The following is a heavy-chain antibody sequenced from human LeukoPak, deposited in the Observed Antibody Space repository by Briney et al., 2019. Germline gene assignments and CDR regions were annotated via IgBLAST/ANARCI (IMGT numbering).Heavy chain of an antibody. D-gene: IGHD1-7*01. Sequence: PSETLSLTCTVSGGSISSYYWSWIRQPPGKGLEWIGYISYSGSTNYNPSLKSRVTISVDTSKNQFSLKLSSVTAADTAMYYCARDSNWNYGSWFDPWGQGTLVTVS. V-gene: IGHV4-59*01. CDR2: ISYSGST. CDR3: ARDSNWNYGSWFDP. CDR1: GGSISSYY. J-gene: IGHJ5*02.